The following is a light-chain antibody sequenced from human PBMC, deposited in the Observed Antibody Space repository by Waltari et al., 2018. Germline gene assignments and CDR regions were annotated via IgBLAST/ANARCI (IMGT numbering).Light chain of an antibody. CDR2: GAS. CDR3: QQYYVWPPIT. J-gene: IGKJ4*01. CDR1: QSVRTN. Sequence: VLLTQSPASLSVSPGDTVILSCRASQSVRTNLVWYQQKAGQAPRTLIYGASTRASGVPSRFSGSGSETDFTLIISSLQSGDAAVYFCQQYYVWPPITFGGGTKLEI. V-gene: IGKV3-15*01.